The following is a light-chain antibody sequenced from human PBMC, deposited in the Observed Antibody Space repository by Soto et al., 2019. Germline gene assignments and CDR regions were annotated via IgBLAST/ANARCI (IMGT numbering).Light chain of an antibody. CDR1: SSDVGGYNY. CDR2: AVS. CDR3: CSYTVSGTYV. J-gene: IGLJ1*01. V-gene: IGLV2-14*01. Sequence: QSVLTQPASVSGSPGQSITISCTETSSDVGGYNYVSWYQQHPGKAPKLMIYAVSNRPSGVSNRFSGSKAGNTATLTISGLQAEDEADYYCCSYTVSGTYVFGTGTKGTVL.